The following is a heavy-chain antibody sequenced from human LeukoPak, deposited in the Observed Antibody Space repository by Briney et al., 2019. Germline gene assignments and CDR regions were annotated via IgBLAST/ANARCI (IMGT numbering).Heavy chain of an antibody. Sequence: ASVKVSCKASGGTFSSYAISWVRQAPGQGLEWMGGIIPIFGTANYAQKFQGRVTITADESTSTAYMELSSLRSEDTAVHYCARDTGGNYYDSSGYTPPHAFDIRGQGTMVTVSS. CDR3: ARDTGGNYYDSSGYTPPHAFDI. CDR1: GGTFSSYA. CDR2: IIPIFGTA. J-gene: IGHJ3*02. V-gene: IGHV1-69*13. D-gene: IGHD3-22*01.